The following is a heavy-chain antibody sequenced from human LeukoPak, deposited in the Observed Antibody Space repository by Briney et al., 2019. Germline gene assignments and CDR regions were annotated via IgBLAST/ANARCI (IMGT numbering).Heavy chain of an antibody. CDR2: ISSSSSYI. Sequence: PGGSLRLSCAASGFTFSDYYMNWVRQAPGKGLEWVSSISSSSSYIYYADSVKGRFTISRDNAKNSLYLQMNSLRAEDTAVYYCARENYYDSSGADYWGQGTLVTASS. CDR3: ARENYYDSSGADY. V-gene: IGHV3-21*01. J-gene: IGHJ4*02. D-gene: IGHD3-22*01. CDR1: GFTFSDYY.